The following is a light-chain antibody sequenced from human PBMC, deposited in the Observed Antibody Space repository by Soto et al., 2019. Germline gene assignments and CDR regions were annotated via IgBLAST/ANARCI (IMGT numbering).Light chain of an antibody. CDR2: LGS. Sequence: DIVMTQSPVSLPVTPGEPASISCRSSQSLLHSNGYNYLDWYLQQPGQSPQLLIYLGSNRASGVPGRFSASASGTDFTLTISRVEAEDVGVYYCMGALQSPPTFGQGTRVEIK. V-gene: IGKV2-28*01. CDR1: QSLLHSNGYNY. J-gene: IGKJ1*01. CDR3: MGALQSPPT.